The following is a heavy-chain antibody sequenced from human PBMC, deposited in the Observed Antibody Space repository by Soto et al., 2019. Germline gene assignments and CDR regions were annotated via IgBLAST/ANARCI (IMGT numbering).Heavy chain of an antibody. CDR2: ISGSGGST. Sequence: GGSLRLSCAASGFTFSSYAMSWARQAPGKGLEWVSAISGSGGSTYYADSVKGRFTISRDNSKNTLYLQMNSLRAEDTAVYYCAKSPSGDYVVYWGQGTLVTVSS. D-gene: IGHD4-17*01. CDR3: AKSPSGDYVVY. V-gene: IGHV3-23*01. J-gene: IGHJ4*02. CDR1: GFTFSSYA.